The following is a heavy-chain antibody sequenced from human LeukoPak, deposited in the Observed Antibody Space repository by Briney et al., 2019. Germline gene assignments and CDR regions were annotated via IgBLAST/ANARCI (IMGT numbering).Heavy chain of an antibody. V-gene: IGHV3-23*01. J-gene: IGHJ4*02. CDR2: ISGSGGST. CDR3: AKVSTRIAAPYYFDY. CDR1: RFIFSSYA. D-gene: IGHD6-6*01. Sequence: PGGSLRLSCAASRFIFSSYAMSWVRQVPGKGLEWVSVISGSGGSTNYADSAKGRFTISRDNSKNTLYLEMNSLRVDDTVVYYCAKVSTRIAAPYYFDYWGQGTLVTVSS.